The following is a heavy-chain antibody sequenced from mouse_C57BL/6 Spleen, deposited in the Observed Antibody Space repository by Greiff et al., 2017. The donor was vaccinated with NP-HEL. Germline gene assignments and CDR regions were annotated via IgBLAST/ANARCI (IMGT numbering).Heavy chain of an antibody. CDR3: AISDYGSSPLYYYAMDY. Sequence: QVQLQQPGAELVKPGASVKVSCKASGYTFTSYWMHWVKQRPGQGLEWIGRIHPSDSDTNYNQKFKGKATLTVDKSSSTAYMQLSSLTSEDSAVYYCAISDYGSSPLYYYAMDYWGQGTSVTVSS. CDR1: GYTFTSYW. D-gene: IGHD1-1*01. V-gene: IGHV1-74*01. CDR2: IHPSDSDT. J-gene: IGHJ4*01.